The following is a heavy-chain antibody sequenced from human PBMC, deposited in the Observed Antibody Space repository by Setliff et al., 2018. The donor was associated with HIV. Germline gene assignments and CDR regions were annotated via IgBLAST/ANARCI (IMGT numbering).Heavy chain of an antibody. J-gene: IGHJ4*02. CDR3: TTPLDSSGYFGSDYFDY. D-gene: IGHD3-22*01. CDR2: VDPEDGET. CDR1: GYTFTDYY. V-gene: IGHV1-69-2*01. Sequence: ASVKVSCKASGYTFTDYYIHWVQQAPGKGLEWMGRVDPEDGETTYAEKFQGRITITADTSTDAAYLELSSLRSEDSAFYYCTTPLDSSGYFGSDYFDYWGQGALVTVS.